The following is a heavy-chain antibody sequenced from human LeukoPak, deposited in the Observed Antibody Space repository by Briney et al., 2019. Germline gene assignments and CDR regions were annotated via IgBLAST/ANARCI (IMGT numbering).Heavy chain of an antibody. Sequence: SLRLSCATNGLTYSSYNMNWIRQAPGKGLEWVSSISSSSSYIYYADSVKGRFTISRDNAKNSLYLQMNSLRAEDTAVYYCAREGGDCSSTSCYRDFDYWGQGTLVTVSS. CDR3: AREGGDCSSTSCYRDFDY. CDR2: ISSSSSYI. J-gene: IGHJ4*02. V-gene: IGHV3-21*01. CDR1: GLTYSSYN. D-gene: IGHD2-2*02.